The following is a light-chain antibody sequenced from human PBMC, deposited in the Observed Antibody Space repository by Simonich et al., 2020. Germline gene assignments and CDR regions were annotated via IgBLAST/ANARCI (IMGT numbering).Light chain of an antibody. CDR1: QSVSSSY. Sequence: EIVLTQSPVTLSLSPGERATLSCRASQSVSSSYLAWYQQKPGQAPMLLIYGASRRATGIPDRFSGSGSGTDFTRTISRLEPEDFAVYYCQQYNNWPPLTFGGGTKVEIK. V-gene: IGKV3-20*01. J-gene: IGKJ4*01. CDR3: QQYNNWPPLT. CDR2: GAS.